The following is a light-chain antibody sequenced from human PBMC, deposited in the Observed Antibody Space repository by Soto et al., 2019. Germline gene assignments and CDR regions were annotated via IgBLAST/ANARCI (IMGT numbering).Light chain of an antibody. CDR1: QSVSSSY. V-gene: IGKV3-20*01. Sequence: EIVLTQSPGTLSLSPGERATLSCRASQSVSSSYLAWYQQKPGQAPRLLIYDASSRATGIPARCIGRGSGTDFNLTVTSLEPEDFAVYYCQHYGSSLSITFGQGTRLEIK. J-gene: IGKJ5*01. CDR2: DAS. CDR3: QHYGSSLSIT.